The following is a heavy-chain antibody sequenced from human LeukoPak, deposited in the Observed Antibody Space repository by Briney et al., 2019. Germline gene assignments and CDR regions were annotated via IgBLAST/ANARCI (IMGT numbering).Heavy chain of an antibody. J-gene: IGHJ4*02. CDR2: IKSKTDGGTT. Sequence: PGGSLRLSCAASGFTFSNAWMSWVRQAPGKGLEWVGRIKSKTDGGTTDYAAPVKGRFTISRDDSENTPYLQMNSLKTEDTAVYYCTADVPNDDGDYVPIDYWGQGTLVTVSS. CDR3: TADVPNDDGDYVPIDY. V-gene: IGHV3-15*01. CDR1: GFTFSNAW. D-gene: IGHD4-17*01.